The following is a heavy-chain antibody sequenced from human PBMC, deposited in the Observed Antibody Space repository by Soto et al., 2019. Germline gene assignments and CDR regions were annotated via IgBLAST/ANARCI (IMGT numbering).Heavy chain of an antibody. Sequence: PSETLSLTCTVSGGSISSYYWSWIRQPPGKGLEWIGYIYYNGSTNYNPSHKSRITISVDTSNNQFSLKLNSVTAADTAVYYCARDLWGYCGTDCYPLDVWGQGTTVTVSS. CDR3: ARDLWGYCGTDCYPLDV. CDR1: GGSISSYY. V-gene: IGHV4-59*01. CDR2: IYYNGST. J-gene: IGHJ6*02. D-gene: IGHD2-21*02.